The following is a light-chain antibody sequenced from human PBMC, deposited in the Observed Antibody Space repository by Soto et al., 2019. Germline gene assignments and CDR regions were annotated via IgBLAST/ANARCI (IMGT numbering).Light chain of an antibody. CDR3: QQYNTYPWT. CDR2: KAS. V-gene: IGKV1-5*03. CDR1: QSISNW. Sequence: DIQMTQSPSTLSASAGDRVTITCRASQSISNWLAWYQQKPGKAPKLLIYKASSLESGVPSRFSGSGSGTEFTLTISSLQPDDFATYYCQQYNTYPWTFGQGTKVEIK. J-gene: IGKJ1*01.